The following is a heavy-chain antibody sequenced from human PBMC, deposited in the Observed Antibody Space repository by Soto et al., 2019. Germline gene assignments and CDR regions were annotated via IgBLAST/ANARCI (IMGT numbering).Heavy chain of an antibody. V-gene: IGHV3-33*01. CDR1: GFTFSNNG. CDR2: IWYDGINK. CDR3: ARDRVQMVDGLDV. Sequence: QVQLVESGGGVVQPGRSLRLSCAASGFTFSNNGMHWVRQAPGKGLEWVAVIWYDGINKYYADSVKGRSIISRDNSKNTVYLQMNSLRAEDTAVYYCARDRVQMVDGLDVWGQGTTVTVSS. J-gene: IGHJ6*02. D-gene: IGHD2-15*01.